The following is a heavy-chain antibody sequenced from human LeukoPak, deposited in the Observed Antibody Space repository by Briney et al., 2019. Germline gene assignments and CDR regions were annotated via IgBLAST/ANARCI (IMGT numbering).Heavy chain of an antibody. Sequence: GGSLRLSCAASGFTFSSYAVSWVRQAPGKGLEWVSAISGSGGSTYYADSVKGRFTISRDNSKNTLYVQMNSLRVEDTAVYYCAKDRRGGSYYAATLDIWGQGTMVTVSS. CDR2: ISGSGGST. V-gene: IGHV3-23*01. CDR1: GFTFSSYA. CDR3: AKDRRGGSYYAATLDI. J-gene: IGHJ3*02. D-gene: IGHD1-26*01.